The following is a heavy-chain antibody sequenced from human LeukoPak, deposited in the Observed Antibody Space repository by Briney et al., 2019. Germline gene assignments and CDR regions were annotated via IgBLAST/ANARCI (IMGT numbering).Heavy chain of an antibody. D-gene: IGHD5-12*01. J-gene: IGHJ4*02. CDR3: KYSGYEDY. CDR1: GGSFSGYY. V-gene: IGHV4-34*01. CDR2: INHSGST. Sequence: SETLSLTCAVYGGSFSGYYWSWIRQPPGKGLEWIGEINHSGSTNYNPSLKSRVTISVETSKNQFSLKLSSVTAADTAVYYCKYSGYEDYWGQGTLVTVSS.